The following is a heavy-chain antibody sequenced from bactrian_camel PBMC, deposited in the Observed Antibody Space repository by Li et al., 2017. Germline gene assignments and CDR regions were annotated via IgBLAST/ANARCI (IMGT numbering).Heavy chain of an antibody. CDR2: IYTGGTT. V-gene: IGHV3S53*01. CDR1: GYTYTI. D-gene: IGHD2*01. Sequence: QLVESGGGSVQAGGSLRLSCAASGYTYTIMGWFRQAPGKEREGVAGIYTGGTTPFYYYADSVKGRFTISRDDAQRTLYLQMNRLEVEDSAIYVCEADLQWCRSGYFDPYARLGYRGQGTQVTVS. CDR3: EADLQWCRSGYFDPYARLGY. J-gene: IGHJ6*01.